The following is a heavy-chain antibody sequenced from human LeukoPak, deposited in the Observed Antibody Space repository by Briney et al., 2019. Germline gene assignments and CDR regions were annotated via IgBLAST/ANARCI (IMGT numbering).Heavy chain of an antibody. V-gene: IGHV3-21*01. D-gene: IGHD4/OR15-4a*01. J-gene: IGHJ5*02. Sequence: AGGSLRLSCAASGFSFNTYAISWVRQAPGKGLAWDSCISTTSSYIFYADSVRGRFTISRDNAKNSLYLQMDRLRAEDTAVYYCARARGTMGRLDWFDPWGQGTLVTVSS. CDR2: ISTTSSYI. CDR1: GFSFNTYA. CDR3: ARARGTMGRLDWFDP.